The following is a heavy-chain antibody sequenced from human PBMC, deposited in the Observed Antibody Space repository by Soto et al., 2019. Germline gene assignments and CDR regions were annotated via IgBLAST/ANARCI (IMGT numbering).Heavy chain of an antibody. D-gene: IGHD3-16*01. CDR1: GGSLTGYY. CDR3: ARDHRASWYDYIWGSSIDY. Sequence: SETLSLTCTVSGGSLTGYYWIWIRQPPGKGLEWIGLIHYTGNTNYNPSIKSRVTISIDTSKNQFSLRAEDTAVYYCARDHRASWYDYIWGSSIDYWGQGTLVTVSS. V-gene: IGHV4-59*12. J-gene: IGHJ4*02. CDR2: IHYTGNT.